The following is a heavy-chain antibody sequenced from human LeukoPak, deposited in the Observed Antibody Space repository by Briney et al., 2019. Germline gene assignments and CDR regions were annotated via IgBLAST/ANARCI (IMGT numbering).Heavy chain of an antibody. J-gene: IGHJ4*02. CDR1: GGSFSGYY. Sequence: PSETLSLTCAVYGGSFSGYYWSWIRQPPGKGLEWIGEINHGGSTNYNPSLKSRVTISVDTSKNQFSLKLSSVTAADTAVYYCARGGMATITPFDYWGQGTLVTVSS. V-gene: IGHV4-34*01. CDR3: ARGGMATITPFDY. D-gene: IGHD5-24*01. CDR2: INHGGST.